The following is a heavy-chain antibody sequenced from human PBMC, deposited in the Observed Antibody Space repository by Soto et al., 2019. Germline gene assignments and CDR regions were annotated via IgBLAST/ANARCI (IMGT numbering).Heavy chain of an antibody. CDR1: GGSISSSNW. CDR3: ARGGRRSPVMDV. V-gene: IGHV4-4*02. CDR2: IYYSGST. Sequence: SETLSLTCAVSGGSISSSNWWSWVRQPPGKGLEWIGYIYYSGSTYYNPSLKSRVTISVDTSKNQFSLKLSSVTAADTAVYYCARGGRRSPVMDVWGQGTTVTVSS. J-gene: IGHJ6*02.